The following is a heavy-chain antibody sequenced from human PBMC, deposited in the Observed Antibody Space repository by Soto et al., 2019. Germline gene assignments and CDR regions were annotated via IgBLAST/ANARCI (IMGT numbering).Heavy chain of an antibody. Sequence: EVQLVESGGDVVQPGGSLRLSCAASGFTFEDYTIQWVRQAPGKGLEWVSLISWDGSSTYYADSVKGRFTISRDNSKNSLYLQMNSLRTEDTALYYCAKDGAQKDGDGNWLVSWGQGTLVTVSS. CDR2: ISWDGSST. D-gene: IGHD7-27*01. CDR3: AKDGAQKDGDGNWLVS. V-gene: IGHV3-43*01. CDR1: GFTFEDYT. J-gene: IGHJ5*01.